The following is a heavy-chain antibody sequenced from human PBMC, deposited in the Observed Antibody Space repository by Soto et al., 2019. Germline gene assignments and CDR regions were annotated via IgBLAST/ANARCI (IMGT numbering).Heavy chain of an antibody. CDR1: GASISGFY. Sequence: ASETLALTCTVSGASISGFYWSWIRKSAGKGLEWIGRIYATGTTDYNPSLKSRVMMSVDTSKKQFSLKLRSVTAADTAVYYCVRDGTKTLRDWFDPWGQGISVTVSS. V-gene: IGHV4-4*07. CDR3: VRDGTKTLRDWFDP. CDR2: IYATGTT. D-gene: IGHD1-1*01. J-gene: IGHJ5*02.